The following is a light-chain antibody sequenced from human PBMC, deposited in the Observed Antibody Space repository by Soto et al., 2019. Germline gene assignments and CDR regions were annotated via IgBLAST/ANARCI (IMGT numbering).Light chain of an antibody. V-gene: IGLV3-1*01. Sequence: SYKLTQPPSVSVSPGQTASITCSGDKLGNKYACWYQQKPGQSPVMVIYQDRRRPSGIPERFSGSNSGNTATLTISGTQAMDEADYYCQAWDSSTAVFGTGTKVTVL. J-gene: IGLJ1*01. CDR3: QAWDSSTAV. CDR1: KLGNKY. CDR2: QDR.